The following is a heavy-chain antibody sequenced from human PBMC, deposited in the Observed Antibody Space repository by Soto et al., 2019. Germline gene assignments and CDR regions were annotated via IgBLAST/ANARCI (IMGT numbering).Heavy chain of an antibody. CDR2: ISSSSSTI. Sequence: EVQLVESGGGLVQPGGSLRLSCAASGFTFSSYSMNWVRQAPGKGLEWVSYISSSSSTIYYADSVKGRFTISRDNAKNSLYLQMNSMRDEDTAVYYCARGLVLAWYYGVDVWGQGTTVTVSS. V-gene: IGHV3-48*02. CDR3: ARGLVLAWYYGVDV. CDR1: GFTFSSYS. J-gene: IGHJ6*02. D-gene: IGHD3-3*01.